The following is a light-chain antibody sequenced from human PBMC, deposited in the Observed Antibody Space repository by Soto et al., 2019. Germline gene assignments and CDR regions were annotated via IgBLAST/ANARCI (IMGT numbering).Light chain of an antibody. CDR1: SSDVGGYNY. J-gene: IGLJ7*01. CDR3: LLSYSGVRPV. V-gene: IGLV2-14*01. Sequence: QSVLTQPASVSGSPGQSITISCTGTSSDVGGYNYVSWYQQHPGKAPKLMIYEVSNRPSGVSNRFSGSKSGNTASLTISGLQAEDEADYYCLLSYSGVRPVFGGGTQLTVL. CDR2: EVS.